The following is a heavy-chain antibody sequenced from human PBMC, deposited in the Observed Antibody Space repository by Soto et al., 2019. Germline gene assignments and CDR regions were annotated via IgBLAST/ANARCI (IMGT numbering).Heavy chain of an antibody. Sequence: SETLSLTCTVSGGSVSSGSYYWSWSRQPPGKGLEWIGYIYYSGSTNYNPSLKSRVTISVDTSKNQFSLKLSSVTAADTAVYYCARDKADYHDRSSYWAWGQGTLVTVSS. D-gene: IGHD3-22*01. CDR1: GGSVSSGSYY. V-gene: IGHV4-61*01. CDR3: ARDKADYHDRSSYWA. J-gene: IGHJ5*02. CDR2: IYYSGST.